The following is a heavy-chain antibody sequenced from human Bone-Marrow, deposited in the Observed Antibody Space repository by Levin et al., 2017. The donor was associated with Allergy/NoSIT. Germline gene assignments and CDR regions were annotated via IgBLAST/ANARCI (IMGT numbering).Heavy chain of an antibody. Sequence: GESLKISCEASGFTFRDYGMHWVRQAPGKGLEWVAAISFDGMHKNYVHSVKGRFTISRDNCNNTLTLQMSSLRVEDSAIYYCTRDAAMALYYFDNWGQGTLVTVSS. V-gene: IGHV3-30*03. CDR3: TRDAAMALYYFDN. CDR1: GFTFRDYG. J-gene: IGHJ4*02. D-gene: IGHD3-16*01. CDR2: ISFDGMHK.